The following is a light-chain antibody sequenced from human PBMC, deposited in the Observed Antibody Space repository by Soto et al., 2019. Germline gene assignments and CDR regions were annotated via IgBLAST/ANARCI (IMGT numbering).Light chain of an antibody. CDR1: QSVSSN. CDR3: QQYNNWPLT. Sequence: IVLTQSPATLYVYPGERATLSCRASQSVSSNLAWYQQKPGQAPRLLISGASTRATGVPARFSGSGSGTEFTLTITSLQSEDFAVYCCQQYNNWPLTFGPGTRLAIK. J-gene: IGKJ5*01. V-gene: IGKV3D-15*01. CDR2: GAS.